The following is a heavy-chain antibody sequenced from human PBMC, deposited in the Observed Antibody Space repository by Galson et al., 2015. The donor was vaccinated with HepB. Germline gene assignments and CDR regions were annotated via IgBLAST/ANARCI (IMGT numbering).Heavy chain of an antibody. CDR1: GFIFTNYG. V-gene: IGHV3-23*01. CDR3: ARDILVIPSHTRLRPYYHYGMDV. Sequence: SLRLSCAASGFIFTNYGMAWVRQAPGKGLSWISAISGSGDSIYYAESVKGRFTISRDQSKNTLSLQMNNLRADDSAVYYCARDILVIPSHTRLRPYYHYGMDVWGQGTTVIVSS. D-gene: IGHD2-21*01. CDR2: ISGSGDSI. J-gene: IGHJ6*02.